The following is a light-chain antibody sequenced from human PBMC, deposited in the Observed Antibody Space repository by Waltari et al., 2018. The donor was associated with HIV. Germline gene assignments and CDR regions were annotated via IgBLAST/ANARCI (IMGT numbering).Light chain of an antibody. J-gene: IGKJ4*01. V-gene: IGKV1-39*01. CDR3: QQASALPLT. CDR2: SAS. Sequence: DILMTQSPASLSASLGDRVTMPCRSSHDVATYVSWYQQRPGKPPSLLIYSASTLHLGVPSGFTGAGSGRLFTLTINRLQPEDFASYFCQQASALPLTFGGGTNV. CDR1: HDVATY.